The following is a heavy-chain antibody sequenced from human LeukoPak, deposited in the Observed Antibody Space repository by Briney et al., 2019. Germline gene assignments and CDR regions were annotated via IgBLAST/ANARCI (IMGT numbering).Heavy chain of an antibody. J-gene: IGHJ4*02. V-gene: IGHV4-59*01. D-gene: IGHD1-26*01. CDR3: ARGARSGSSAYGY. CDR1: GGSISSYY. Sequence: SETLSLTCTISGGSISSYYWSWVRQPPGKGLEWIGYIYYSGSTNYNPSLKSRVTISVDTSKNQFSLKLSSVTAADTAVYYCARGARSGSSAYGYWGQGTLVTVSS. CDR2: IYYSGST.